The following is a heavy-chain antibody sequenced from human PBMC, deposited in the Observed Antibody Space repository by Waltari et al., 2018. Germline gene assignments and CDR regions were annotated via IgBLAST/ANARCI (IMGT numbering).Heavy chain of an antibody. V-gene: IGHV4-39*01. J-gene: IGHJ5*02. Sequence: QLQLQESGPGLVKPSETLSLTCTVSGGSISSSSYYWGWIRQPPGKGLEWIGSIYYSGSTYYNPSLKSRVTISVDTSKNQFSLKLSSVTAADTAVYYCARLYFTMIVVVIPRWFDPWGQGTLVTVSS. CDR3: ARLYFTMIVVVIPRWFDP. CDR2: IYYSGST. D-gene: IGHD3-22*01. CDR1: GGSISSSSYY.